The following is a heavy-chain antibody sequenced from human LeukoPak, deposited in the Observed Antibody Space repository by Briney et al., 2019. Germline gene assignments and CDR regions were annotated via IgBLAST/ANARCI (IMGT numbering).Heavy chain of an antibody. V-gene: IGHV3-23*01. D-gene: IGHD1-26*01. CDR3: AKDESGSYPGEYFDY. J-gene: IGHJ4*02. CDR1: GFTFSSYS. Sequence: GGSLRLSCAASGFTFSSYSMNWVRQAPGKGLEWVSAISGSGGSTYYADSVKGRFTISRDNSKNTLYLQMNSLRAEDTAVYYCAKDESGSYPGEYFDYWGQGTLVTVSS. CDR2: ISGSGGST.